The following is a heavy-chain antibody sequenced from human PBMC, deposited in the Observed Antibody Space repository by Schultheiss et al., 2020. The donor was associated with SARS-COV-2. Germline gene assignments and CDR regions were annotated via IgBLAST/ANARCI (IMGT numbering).Heavy chain of an antibody. CDR2: IYHSGST. CDR1: GGSISESY. CDR3: ARVDSSGPDLFDY. J-gene: IGHJ4*02. Sequence: SETLSLTCTVSGGSISESYWSWIRQPPGKGLEWIGYIYHSGSTYYNPSLKSRVTISVDRSKNQFSLKLTSVTAADTAVYYCARVDSSGPDLFDYWGQGTLVTVSS. V-gene: IGHV4-59*12. D-gene: IGHD3-22*01.